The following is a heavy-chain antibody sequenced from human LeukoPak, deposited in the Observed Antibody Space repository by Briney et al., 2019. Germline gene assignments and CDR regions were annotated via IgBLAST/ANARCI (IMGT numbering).Heavy chain of an antibody. Sequence: GGSLRLSCAASGFTYSSYWMSWVRQAPGKGREGVGNITQDGSEKYYVDSVKGRFTISRDNAKNSLYLQMNSLRAEDTAVYYCARDLYSSSWYFGWFDPWGQGTLVTVSS. J-gene: IGHJ5*02. CDR3: ARDLYSSSWYFGWFDP. D-gene: IGHD6-13*01. V-gene: IGHV3-7*01. CDR1: GFTYSSYW. CDR2: ITQDGSEK.